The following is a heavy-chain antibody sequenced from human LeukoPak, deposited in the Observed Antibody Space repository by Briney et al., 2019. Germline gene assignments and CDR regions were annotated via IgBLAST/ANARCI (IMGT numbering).Heavy chain of an antibody. Sequence: SETLSLTCAVYGGSFSGYYWSWIRQPPGKGLEWIGEINHSGSTNYNPSLKSRVTISVDTSKNQFSLKLSSVTAADTAVYYCASTDIVVVPATIRGHNWFDPWGQGTLVTVSS. D-gene: IGHD2-2*02. V-gene: IGHV4-34*01. CDR3: ASTDIVVVPATIRGHNWFDP. J-gene: IGHJ5*02. CDR1: GGSFSGYY. CDR2: INHSGST.